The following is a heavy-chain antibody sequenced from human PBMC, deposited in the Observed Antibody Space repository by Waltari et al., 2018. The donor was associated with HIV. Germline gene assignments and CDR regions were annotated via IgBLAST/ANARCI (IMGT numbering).Heavy chain of an antibody. CDR3: ARWSGYCSSVSCFYYFDY. Sequence: QVQLQESGPGLVRPSETLSLTCTDSGDSISSGDYYWSWIRQPPGKGLECIGYVFNAVSANYNPSLKSRVTISGDTSKNQFSLTLSSVTAADTAVYYCARWSGYCSSVSCFYYFDYWGQGTLVTVSS. CDR1: GDSISSGDYY. D-gene: IGHD2-2*01. CDR2: VFNAVSA. V-gene: IGHV4-61*08. J-gene: IGHJ4*02.